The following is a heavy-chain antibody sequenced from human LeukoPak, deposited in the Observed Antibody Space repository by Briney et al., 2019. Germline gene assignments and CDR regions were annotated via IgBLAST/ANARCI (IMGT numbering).Heavy chain of an antibody. D-gene: IGHD3-3*01. V-gene: IGHV4-30-2*02. Sequence: SQTLSLTCAVSGGSISSGGYSWNWIRQPPGKGLEWIGYIYQSGTTYYNPSLKSRVTISVDRSKNQFSLKLSSVTAADTAVYYCARMYYDFWSGYYPWFDPWGQGTLVTVSS. CDR3: ARMYYDFWSGYYPWFDP. CDR1: GGSISSGGYS. CDR2: IYQSGTT. J-gene: IGHJ5*02.